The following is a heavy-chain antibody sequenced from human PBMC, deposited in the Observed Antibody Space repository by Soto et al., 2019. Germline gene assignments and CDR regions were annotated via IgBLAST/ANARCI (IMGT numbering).Heavy chain of an antibody. CDR2: INPSGVST. V-gene: IGHV1-46*01. D-gene: IGHD6-13*01. J-gene: IGHJ4*02. Sequence: ASVEVAFKASWYTLTIYYIHLFLDAPVQGLEWMGIINPSGVSTSYAQKFQGRVTMTRDTSTSTVYMELSSLRSEDTALYYCARDGMPYRISWYGIDKWGKGT. CDR3: ARDGMPYRISWYGIDK. CDR1: WYTLTIYY.